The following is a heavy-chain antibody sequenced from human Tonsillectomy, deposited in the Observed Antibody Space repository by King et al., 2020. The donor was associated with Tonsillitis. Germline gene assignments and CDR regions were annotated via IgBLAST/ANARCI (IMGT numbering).Heavy chain of an antibody. CDR3: AREKWELSSRFYYYYGMDV. V-gene: IGHV3-53*01. D-gene: IGHD1-26*01. CDR2: LYSGGST. CDR1: GVTVSSNY. J-gene: IGHJ6*02. Sequence: VQLVESGGGLIQPGGSLRLSCAASGVTVSSNYMSWVRQAPGKGLEWVSGLYSGGSTYYADSVKGRFTISRDKSKNMLYLQMNSLRAEDTAVYYCAREKWELSSRFYYYYGMDVWGQGTTVTVSS.